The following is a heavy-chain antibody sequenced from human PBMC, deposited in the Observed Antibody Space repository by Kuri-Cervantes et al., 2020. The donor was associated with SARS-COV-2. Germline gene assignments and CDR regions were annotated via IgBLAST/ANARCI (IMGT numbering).Heavy chain of an antibody. J-gene: IGHJ6*03. CDR1: GFTFSSYS. Sequence: GESLKISCAASGFTFSSYSMNWVRQAPGKGLEWVSLISWDGGSTYYADSVKGRFTISRDNSKNSLYPQMNSLRAEDMAVYYCARDPPSYYYMDVWGKGTTVTVSS. V-gene: IGHV3-43D*04. CDR3: ARDPPSYYYMDV. CDR2: ISWDGGST.